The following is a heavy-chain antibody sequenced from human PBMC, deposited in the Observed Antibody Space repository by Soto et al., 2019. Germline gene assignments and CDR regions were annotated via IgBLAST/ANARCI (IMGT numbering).Heavy chain of an antibody. D-gene: IGHD5-18*01. J-gene: IGHJ6*02. CDR2: ISGSGGST. V-gene: IGHV3-23*01. Sequence: QPGGSLRLSCAASGFTFSSYAMSWVRQAPGKGLEWVSAISGSGGSTYYADSVKGRFTISRDNSKNTLYLQMNSLRAEDTAVYYCAKDSSYGPYYYYYYGMDVWGQGTTVTVSS. CDR3: AKDSSYGPYYYYYYGMDV. CDR1: GFTFSSYA.